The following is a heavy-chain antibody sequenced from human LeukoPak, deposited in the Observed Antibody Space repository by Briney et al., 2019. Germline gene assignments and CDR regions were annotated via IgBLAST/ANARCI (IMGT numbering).Heavy chain of an antibody. CDR3: AGGRLVATISSFDY. CDR1: GGTFSSYA. D-gene: IGHD5-12*01. Sequence: ASVKVSCKASGGTFSSYAISWVRQAPGQGLEWMGGIIPIFGTANYAQKFQGRVTITADESTSTAYMELSSLRSEDTAVYYCAGGRLVATISSFDYWGQGTLVTVSS. V-gene: IGHV1-69*13. CDR2: IIPIFGTA. J-gene: IGHJ4*02.